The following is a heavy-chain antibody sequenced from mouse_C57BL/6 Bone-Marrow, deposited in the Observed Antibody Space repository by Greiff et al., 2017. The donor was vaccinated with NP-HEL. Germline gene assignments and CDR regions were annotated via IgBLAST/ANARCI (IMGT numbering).Heavy chain of an antibody. J-gene: IGHJ1*03. V-gene: IGHV14-4*01. CDR2: IDPENGDT. D-gene: IGHD1-1*01. Sequence: VQLQQSGAELVRPGASVKLSCTASGFNIKDDYMHWVKQRPEQGLEWIGWIDPENGDTEYASKFQGKATITADTSSNTAYLQLSSLTSEDTAVYYCTTDYYGSSYVKYFDVWGTGTTVTVSS. CDR3: TTDYYGSSYVKYFDV. CDR1: GFNIKDDY.